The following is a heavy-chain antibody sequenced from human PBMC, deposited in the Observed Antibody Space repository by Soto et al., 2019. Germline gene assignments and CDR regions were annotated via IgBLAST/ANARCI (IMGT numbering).Heavy chain of an antibody. CDR3: ARDSSGSTRFDY. D-gene: IGHD6-19*01. Sequence: QVQLQESGPGLVKPSETLSLTCTVSGGSISSYYWSWIQQPPGKGLEWIGYIYYSGSTNYNPSLKSRVTIAVDTSKNQFSRKLSSVTAADTAVYYCARDSSGSTRFDYWGQGTLVTVSS. CDR1: GGSISSYY. V-gene: IGHV4-59*01. J-gene: IGHJ4*02. CDR2: IYYSGST.